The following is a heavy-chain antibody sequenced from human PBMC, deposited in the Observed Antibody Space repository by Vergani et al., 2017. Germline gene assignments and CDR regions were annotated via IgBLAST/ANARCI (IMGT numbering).Heavy chain of an antibody. V-gene: IGHV1-46*01. Sequence: QVQLVQSGAEVKKPGASVKVSCKASGYTFTSYYMHWVRQAPGQGLEWMGIINPSGGSTSYAQKFQGRVTMTRDTSTSTVYMERSSLRSEDTAVYYCARENWWWLRGDGMDVWGQGTTVTVSS. CDR3: ARENWWWLRGDGMDV. D-gene: IGHD5-12*01. J-gene: IGHJ6*02. CDR2: INPSGGST. CDR1: GYTFTSYY.